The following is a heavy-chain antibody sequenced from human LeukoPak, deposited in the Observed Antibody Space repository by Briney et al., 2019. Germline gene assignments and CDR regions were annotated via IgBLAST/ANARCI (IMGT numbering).Heavy chain of an antibody. J-gene: IGHJ5*02. CDR3: ARGDYNDGAGYLDH. CDR1: GGTFSSYA. V-gene: IGHV1-69*04. D-gene: IGHD3-22*01. Sequence: GASVKVSCKASGGTFSSYAISWVRQAHGQGLEWMGRIIPILGIANYAQKFQGRVTITADKSTSTAYMELSSLRSEDTAVYYCARGDYNDGAGYLDHWGQGTLVPVSS. CDR2: IIPILGIA.